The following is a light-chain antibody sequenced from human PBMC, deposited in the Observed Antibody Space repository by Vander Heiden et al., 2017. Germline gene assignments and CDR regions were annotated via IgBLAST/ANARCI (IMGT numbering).Light chain of an antibody. Sequence: DIVLTQSPDSLAVSLGERATFPSKSSQSVLYSYNNKNYLAWYQQKPGQPPKLLIYWASTRESGVPDRFSGSGSGTDFTLTISSLQAEDVAVYYCQQYYSTVFTSGPGTKVEIK. CDR3: QQYYSTVFT. J-gene: IGKJ3*01. CDR1: QSVLYSYNNKNY. V-gene: IGKV4-1*01. CDR2: WAS.